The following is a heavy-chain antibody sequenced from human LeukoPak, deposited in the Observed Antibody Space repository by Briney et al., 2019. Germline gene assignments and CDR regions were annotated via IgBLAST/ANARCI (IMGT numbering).Heavy chain of an antibody. V-gene: IGHV1-58*01. CDR3: AAEGRPTVVTFRKGAVDL. CDR2: IVVVRVNT. Sequence: SVKVSCKASGSTFTSSAVQWVRQARGQRLEWIGWIVVVRVNTNYAQKFQERVTTTRDMSTSTVYMELISLRSEDTAVYYCAAEGRPTVVTFRKGAVDLWGQGTMVPVSS. J-gene: IGHJ3*01. CDR1: GSTFTSSA. D-gene: IGHD4-23*01.